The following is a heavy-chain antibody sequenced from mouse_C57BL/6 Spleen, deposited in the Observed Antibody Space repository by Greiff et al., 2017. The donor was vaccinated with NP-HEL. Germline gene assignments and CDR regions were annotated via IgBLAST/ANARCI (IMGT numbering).Heavy chain of an antibody. CDR2: IDPETGGT. CDR1: GYTFTDYE. Sequence: QVQLQQSGAELVRPGASVTLSCKASGYTFTDYEMHWVKQTPVHGLEWIGAIDPETGGTAYNQKFKGKAILTADKSSSTAYMELRSLTSEDSAVYDCTRVGAGLGGDFDYWGQGTTLTVSS. D-gene: IGHD2-4*01. J-gene: IGHJ2*01. V-gene: IGHV1-15*01. CDR3: TRVGAGLGGDFDY.